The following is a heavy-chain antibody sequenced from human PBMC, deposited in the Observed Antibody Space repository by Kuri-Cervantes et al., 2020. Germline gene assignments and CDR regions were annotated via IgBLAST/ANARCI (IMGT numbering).Heavy chain of an antibody. V-gene: IGHV3-7*04. CDR2: IKQDGSEK. J-gene: IGHJ4*02. D-gene: IGHD3-10*01. CDR1: GFTFSTYW. CDR3: ARGGAFWSY. Sequence: LSLTCAASGFTFSTYWMSWVRQAPGKGLEWVANIKQDGSEKYYVDSVRGRFTISRDNAKNSLYLQMNSLRAEDTAVYYCARGGAFWSYWGQGTLVTVSS.